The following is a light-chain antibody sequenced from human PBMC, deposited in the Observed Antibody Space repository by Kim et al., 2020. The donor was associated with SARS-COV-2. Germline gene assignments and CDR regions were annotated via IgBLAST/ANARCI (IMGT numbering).Light chain of an antibody. V-gene: IGKV3-20*01. J-gene: IGKJ1*01. CDR1: QSVTSSY. CDR2: GAS. Sequence: SPGYRATLSCRAIQSVTSSYLAWYQQKPGHAPRLLIYGASSRSTGIPDRFSGSSSGTDFTLAISRLEPEDFAVYYCQQYGTSPWTFGQGTKVDIK. CDR3: QQYGTSPWT.